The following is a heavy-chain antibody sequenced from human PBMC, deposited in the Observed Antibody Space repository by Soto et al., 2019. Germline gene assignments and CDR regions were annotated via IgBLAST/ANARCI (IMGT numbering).Heavy chain of an antibody. J-gene: IGHJ4*02. CDR1: GFTFSSYS. CDR2: ISSSSSYI. Sequence: GGSLRLSCAASGFTFSSYSMNWVRQAPGKGLEWVSSISSSSSYIYYADSVKGRFTISRDNAKNSLYLQMNSLRAEDTAVYYCATTYYYDSSGPKGYYFDYWGQGTLVTVSS. CDR3: ATTYYYDSSGPKGYYFDY. D-gene: IGHD3-22*01. V-gene: IGHV3-21*01.